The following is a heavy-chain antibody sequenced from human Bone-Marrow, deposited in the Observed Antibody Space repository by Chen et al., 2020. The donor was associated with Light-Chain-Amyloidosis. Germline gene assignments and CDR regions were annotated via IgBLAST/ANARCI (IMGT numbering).Heavy chain of an antibody. V-gene: IGHV3-53*01. CDR3: ARGSRAAGGLGSGYFDS. CDR1: GFSFRINC. CDR2: IYNDDGGGT. Sequence: DVQLVAPGGGLIQPGGCLGLASPASGFSFRINCTYWVRQAPGEGPEWVAVIYNDDGGGTHYPDSVRGRFAMSSDNSKNTVYLQMNCLRVEDTAIYYCARGSRAAGGLGSGYFDSWGQGILVTVSS. D-gene: IGHD6-13*01. J-gene: IGHJ4*02.